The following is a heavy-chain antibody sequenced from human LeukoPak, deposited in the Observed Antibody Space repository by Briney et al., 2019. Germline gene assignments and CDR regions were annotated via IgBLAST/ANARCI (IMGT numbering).Heavy chain of an antibody. CDR2: ISGSGGST. CDR3: AKVRYCSGGSCYSGGYFDY. V-gene: IGHV3-23*01. Sequence: GGSLRLSCAASGFTFSSYGMSWVRQAPGKGLEWVSAISGSGGSTYYADPVKGRFTISRDNSKNTLYLQMNSLRAEDTAVYYCAKVRYCSGGSCYSGGYFDYWGQGTLVTVSS. D-gene: IGHD2-15*01. CDR1: GFTFSSYG. J-gene: IGHJ4*02.